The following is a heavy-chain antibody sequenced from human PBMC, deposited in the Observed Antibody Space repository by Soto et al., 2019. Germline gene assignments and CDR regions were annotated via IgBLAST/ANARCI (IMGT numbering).Heavy chain of an antibody. Sequence: QVQLQESGPSLVKPSGTLSLTCVITNTSISSSNWWSWVRQAPGKGLEWIGEIYHTGRTNYAPSLKRRVTMSIDMSNNRFSLRLTSLTAADTAVYYCVRDEAHYDILTGSSLGRAFDIWGQGTMVTVSS. D-gene: IGHD3-9*01. J-gene: IGHJ3*02. V-gene: IGHV4-4*02. CDR3: VRDEAHYDILTGSSLGRAFDI. CDR2: IYHTGRT. CDR1: NTSISSSNW.